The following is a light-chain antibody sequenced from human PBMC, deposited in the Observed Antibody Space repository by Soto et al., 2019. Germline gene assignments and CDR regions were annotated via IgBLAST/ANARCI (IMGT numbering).Light chain of an antibody. J-gene: IGKJ1*01. CDR2: GAS. V-gene: IGKV3-20*01. CDR1: QTVTSNY. Sequence: EIVLTQSPGTQSLSPGERATLSCRASQTVTSNYLAWYQRKPGQAPRLLIYGASSRATDIPDRFSGSGSGTDFTLTITRLEPEDFAVYFCQQYAGSPSTFGQGTKVEIK. CDR3: QQYAGSPST.